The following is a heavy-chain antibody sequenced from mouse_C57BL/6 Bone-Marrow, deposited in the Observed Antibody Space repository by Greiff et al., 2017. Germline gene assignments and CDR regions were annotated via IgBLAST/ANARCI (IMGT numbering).Heavy chain of an antibody. Sequence: EVQLQQSGAELVRPGASVKLSCTASGFNIKDDYIHWVKQRPEQGLEWIGWIDPEIGDTEYTSKFKGKATITSDTSSTTAYLPLSSLTSEDTAVYYCSSFGGNYFDFWGQGTALTVAS. CDR3: SSFGGNYFDF. J-gene: IGHJ2*01. V-gene: IGHV14-4*01. D-gene: IGHD1-1*02. CDR2: IDPEIGDT. CDR1: GFNIKDDY.